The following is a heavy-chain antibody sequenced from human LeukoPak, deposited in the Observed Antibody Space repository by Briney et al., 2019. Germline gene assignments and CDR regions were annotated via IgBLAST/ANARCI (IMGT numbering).Heavy chain of an antibody. D-gene: IGHD3-10*01. Sequence: GGSLRLYCAASGFRFSNYAMSWVRQAPGKGLEWVSGIGGSGSSTYYADSVKGRFTISRDNSKNTLYLQMNSLRAEDTAVYYCAKLWFGELGAVYFDYWGQGTLVTVSS. J-gene: IGHJ4*02. CDR2: IGGSGSST. CDR1: GFRFSNYA. V-gene: IGHV3-23*01. CDR3: AKLWFGELGAVYFDY.